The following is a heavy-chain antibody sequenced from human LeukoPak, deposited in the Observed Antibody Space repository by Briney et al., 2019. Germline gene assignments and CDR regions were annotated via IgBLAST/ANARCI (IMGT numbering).Heavy chain of an antibody. CDR3: ARDSGYGDWTIDY. D-gene: IGHD4-17*01. CDR1: GGTFSSYA. CDR2: IIPIFGTA. Sequence: ASVKVSCKASGGTFSSYAISWVRQAPGQGLEWMGGIIPIFGTANYAQKFQGRVTITADESTSTAYMELNSLRAEDTAVYYCARDSGYGDWTIDYWGQGTLVTVSS. J-gene: IGHJ4*02. V-gene: IGHV1-69*01.